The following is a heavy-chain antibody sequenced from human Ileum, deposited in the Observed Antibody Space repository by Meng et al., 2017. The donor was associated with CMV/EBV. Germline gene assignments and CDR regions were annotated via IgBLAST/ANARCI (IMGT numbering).Heavy chain of an antibody. CDR3: ARENWVYDY. CDR2: INLNSGVI. J-gene: IGHJ4*02. CDR1: GNIFTGYY. V-gene: IGHV1-2*03. D-gene: IGHD7-27*01. Sequence: LVHLGIVLDKLGASVQLSCTPSGNIFTGYYMPWVLQAPGQGLEWVGCINLNSGVIDFAQKFQGRIALTRDTSITTAFMELTRLIYDDTAVYYCARENWVYDYWGQGTLVTVS.